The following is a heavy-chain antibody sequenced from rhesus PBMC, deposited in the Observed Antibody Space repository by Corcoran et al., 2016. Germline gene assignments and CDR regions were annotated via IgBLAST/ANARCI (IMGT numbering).Heavy chain of an antibody. CDR1: GGSVNGYNC. CDR3: ARGSTVDS. CDR2: VSGSGRIT. J-gene: IGHJ4*01. Sequence: QVQLQESGPGLVKPSETLSLTCAVSGGSVNGYNCWSWNRQAPGKVLEWIGYVSGSGRITAYNPSLKSRVTISTDTSKNQFSLKLRSVTAADTAVYYCARGSTVDSWGQGVLVTVSS. V-gene: IGHV4-65*01.